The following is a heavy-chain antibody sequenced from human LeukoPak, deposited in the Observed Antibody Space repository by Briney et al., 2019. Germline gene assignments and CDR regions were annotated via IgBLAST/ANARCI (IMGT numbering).Heavy chain of an antibody. CDR2: ISSSSSHI. CDR1: GFTFSSYS. V-gene: IGHV3-21*01. D-gene: IGHD2-2*01. Sequence: PGGSLRLSYAASGFTFSSYSKKWVRQAPGKGLEWVSSISSSSSHIYYADSVKGRFTISRDNAKNSLYLQMNSLRAEDTAVYYCARGGCSSASCAFDYWGQGTLVTVSS. CDR3: ARGGCSSASCAFDY. J-gene: IGHJ4*02.